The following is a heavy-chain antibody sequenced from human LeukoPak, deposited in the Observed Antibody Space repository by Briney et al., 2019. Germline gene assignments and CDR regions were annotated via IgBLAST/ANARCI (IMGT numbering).Heavy chain of an antibody. CDR3: ARMYTGSSWDYYYYMDV. Sequence: SETLSLTCAVYGGSFSGYYWSWIRQPPGKGLEWIGEINHSGSTNYNPSLKSRVTISVDTSKNQFSLKLSSVTAADTAVYYCARMYTGSSWDYYYYMDVWGKGTTVTVSS. V-gene: IGHV4-34*01. J-gene: IGHJ6*03. CDR1: GGSFSGYY. CDR2: INHSGST. D-gene: IGHD6-13*01.